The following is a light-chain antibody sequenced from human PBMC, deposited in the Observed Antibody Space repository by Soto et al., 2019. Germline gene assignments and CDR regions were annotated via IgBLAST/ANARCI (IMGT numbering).Light chain of an antibody. V-gene: IGKV1-39*01. CDR2: AAS. J-gene: IGKJ1*01. Sequence: IQLTQTPSSLSASVGDRVTITCRASQGISSFLAWYQQKSGTAPKLLIYAASTLHTGVPSRFSGRGSGTDFTLTINNLQREDFADYFCQQTYSNLWTFGQGTKVDIK. CDR1: QGISSF. CDR3: QQTYSNLWT.